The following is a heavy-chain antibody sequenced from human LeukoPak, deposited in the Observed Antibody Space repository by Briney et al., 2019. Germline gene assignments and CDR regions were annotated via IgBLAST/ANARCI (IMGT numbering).Heavy chain of an antibody. CDR2: INHSGST. D-gene: IGHD3-10*01. CDR1: GGSFSGYY. Sequence: PSETLSLTCAVYGGSFSGYYWSWIRQPPGKGLEWIGEINHSGSTNYNPSLKSRVTISVDTSKNQFSLKLSSVTAADTAVYYCARAHKQTMVRGPSEFDPWGQGTLVTVSS. J-gene: IGHJ5*02. V-gene: IGHV4-34*01. CDR3: ARAHKQTMVRGPSEFDP.